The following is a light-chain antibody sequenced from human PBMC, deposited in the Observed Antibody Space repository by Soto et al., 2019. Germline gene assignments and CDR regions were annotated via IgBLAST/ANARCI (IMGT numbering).Light chain of an antibody. CDR2: DVG. CDR3: CSYAGSYTYV. V-gene: IGLV2-11*01. Sequence: ALTQPRSVSGSPGQSVTISCTGTSSDVGGYNYVSWYQQHPGKAPKLMIYDVGKRPSGVPDRFSGSKSGNTASLTTSGLQAEDEADYYCCSYAGSYTYVFGTGTKVTVL. J-gene: IGLJ1*01. CDR1: SSDVGGYNY.